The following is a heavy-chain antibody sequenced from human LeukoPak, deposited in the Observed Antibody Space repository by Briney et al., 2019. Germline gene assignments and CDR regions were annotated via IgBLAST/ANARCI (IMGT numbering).Heavy chain of an antibody. CDR1: GFTFSSHA. D-gene: IGHD3-10*01. J-gene: IGHJ4*02. V-gene: IGHV3-23*05. Sequence: GGSLRLSCAASGFTFSSHAVNWVRQAPGKGLEWVSAITSSYIRDHYADSMKGRFTISRDNSKNTLYLQLDSLRAEDTAVYYCARERRSFSLVRGVSAAFDYWGQGALVTVSS. CDR2: ITSSYIRD. CDR3: ARERRSFSLVRGVSAAFDY.